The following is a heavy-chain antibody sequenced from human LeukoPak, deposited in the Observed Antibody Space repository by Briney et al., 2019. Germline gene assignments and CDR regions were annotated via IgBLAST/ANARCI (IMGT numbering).Heavy chain of an antibody. CDR2: IDSRSGSI. J-gene: IGHJ4*02. Sequence: PGGSLRLSCAASGFAFSSYSLNWVRQAPGKGLEWVSYIDSRSGSIYYADSVKGRFTISRDNAKNSLFLQMNSLRDEDTAVYFCARELALWGQGTLVTVSS. CDR1: GFAFSSYS. V-gene: IGHV3-48*02. CDR3: ARELAL.